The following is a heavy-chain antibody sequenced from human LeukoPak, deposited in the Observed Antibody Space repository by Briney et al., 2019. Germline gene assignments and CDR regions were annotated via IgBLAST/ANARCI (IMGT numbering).Heavy chain of an antibody. CDR2: ISGSVGST. CDR1: GFTFSIYA. D-gene: IGHD1-26*01. Sequence: GGSLRLSCAAAGFTFSIYAMSWVRQAPGKGLEWVSAISGSVGSTYYADSVKGRSTISRANSKNTLYLQMNSLRAEDTAVYYCAKVSEPKYYYYYGMDVWAQGPRATASS. J-gene: IGHJ6*02. V-gene: IGHV3-23*01. CDR3: AKVSEPKYYYYYGMDV.